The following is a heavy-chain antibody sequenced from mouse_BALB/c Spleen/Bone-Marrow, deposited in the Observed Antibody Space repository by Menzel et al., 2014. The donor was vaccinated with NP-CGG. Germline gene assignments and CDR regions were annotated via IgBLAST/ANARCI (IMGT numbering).Heavy chain of an antibody. Sequence: VKLMESGPGLVAPSQSLSITCTVSGFSLTGYGVSWVRQPPGKGLEWLGMIWGDGSTDYNSALKSRLGITKDNSKSQVFLKMSSLQTDDTARYYCARDSFLIARALDYWGQGTSVTVSS. CDR3: ARDSFLIARALDY. CDR2: IWGDGST. CDR1: GFSLTGYG. D-gene: IGHD2-4*01. J-gene: IGHJ4*01. V-gene: IGHV2-6-7*01.